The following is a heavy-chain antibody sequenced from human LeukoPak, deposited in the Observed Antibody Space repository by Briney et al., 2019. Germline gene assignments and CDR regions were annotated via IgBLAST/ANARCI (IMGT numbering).Heavy chain of an antibody. CDR2: MNPNSGNT. Sequence: ASVKVSCKASGYTFTSYDINWVRQATGQGLEWMGWMNPNSGNTGYAQKFQGRVTMTRNTSISTAYMELSSLRSVDTAVYYCARAAKLESYYDFWSGYYISNWFDPWGQGTLVTVSS. V-gene: IGHV1-8*01. J-gene: IGHJ5*02. D-gene: IGHD3-3*01. CDR3: ARAAKLESYYDFWSGYYISNWFDP. CDR1: GYTFTSYD.